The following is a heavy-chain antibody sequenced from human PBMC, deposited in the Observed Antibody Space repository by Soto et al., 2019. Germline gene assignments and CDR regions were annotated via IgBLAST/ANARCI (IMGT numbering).Heavy chain of an antibody. Sequence: TLSLTRAVLGVSILGCGFSWCWIRQPPGKGLEWIGYILYTGGTQYNPSLKSRVSMSVDKSKNQFSLHLTSVTAADTAVYYCARLQLGEGFDYWAQGDLLLVSS. CDR2: ILYTGGT. J-gene: IGHJ4*02. V-gene: IGHV4-30-2*01. D-gene: IGHD1-1*01. CDR1: GVSILGCGFS. CDR3: ARLQLGEGFDY.